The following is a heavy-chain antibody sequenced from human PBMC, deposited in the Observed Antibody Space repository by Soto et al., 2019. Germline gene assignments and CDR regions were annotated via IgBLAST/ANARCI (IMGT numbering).Heavy chain of an antibody. J-gene: IGHJ4*02. CDR1: GGSISSGGYS. Sequence: SETLSLTCAVSGGSISSGGYSWSWIRQPPGNGLEWIGYIYHSGSTYYNPSLKSRVTISVDRSKNQFSLKLSSVTAADTAVYYCARGRGGDSSGYYYFLIDYWGQGTLVTVSS. CDR3: ARGRGGDSSGYYYFLIDY. V-gene: IGHV4-30-2*01. D-gene: IGHD3-22*01. CDR2: IYHSGST.